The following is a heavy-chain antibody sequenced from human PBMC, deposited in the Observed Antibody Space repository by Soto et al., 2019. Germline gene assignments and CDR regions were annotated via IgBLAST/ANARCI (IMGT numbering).Heavy chain of an antibody. J-gene: IGHJ4*02. D-gene: IGHD5-18*01. Sequence: SETLSLTCTVSGGSISSYYWSWIRQPPGKGLERIGYIYYSGSTNYNPSLKSRVTISVDTSKNQFSLKLSSVTAADTAVYYCARFPRGYSYGHFDYWGQGTLVTVSS. CDR2: IYYSGST. CDR1: GGSISSYY. V-gene: IGHV4-59*01. CDR3: ARFPRGYSYGHFDY.